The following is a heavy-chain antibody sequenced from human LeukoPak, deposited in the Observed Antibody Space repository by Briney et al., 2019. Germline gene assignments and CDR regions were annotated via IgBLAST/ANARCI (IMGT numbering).Heavy chain of an antibody. CDR3: GSSSVVAATGFDP. J-gene: IGHJ5*02. D-gene: IGHD2-15*01. CDR1: GGSISSSSYY. Sequence: SETLSLTCTVSGGSISSSSYYWGWIRQPPGKGLEWIGSIYYSGSTYYNPSLKSRVTISVDTSKNQFSLKLSSVTAADTAVYYCGSSSVVAATGFDPWGQGTLVTASS. CDR2: IYYSGST. V-gene: IGHV4-39*01.